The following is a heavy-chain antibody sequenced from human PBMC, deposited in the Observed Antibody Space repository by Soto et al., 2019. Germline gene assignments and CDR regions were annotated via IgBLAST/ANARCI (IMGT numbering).Heavy chain of an antibody. D-gene: IGHD4-17*01. CDR3: ARHGFYGDYSSNYFDP. J-gene: IGHJ5*02. CDR2: IYRSDSDS. Sequence: GESLKISCKASGYSFTSYWIAWVRQMPGKGLEYMGIIYRSDSDSRYSPSFQGPVTFSADKSINTAYLQWSSLKASDTAMYYCARHGFYGDYSSNYFDPWGQGTLVTVSS. V-gene: IGHV5-51*01. CDR1: GYSFTSYW.